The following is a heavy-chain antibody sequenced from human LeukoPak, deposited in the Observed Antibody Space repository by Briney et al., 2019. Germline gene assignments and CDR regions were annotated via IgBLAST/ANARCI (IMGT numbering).Heavy chain of an antibody. V-gene: IGHV4-34*01. Sequence: SETLSLTCAVYGGSFSGYYWSWIRQPPGKGLEWIGEINHSGSTNYNPSLKSRVTISVDTSKNQFSLKLSSVTAADTAVYYCAREGYSSGLYRYWGQGTLVTVSS. CDR2: INHSGST. CDR3: AREGYSSGLYRY. J-gene: IGHJ4*02. D-gene: IGHD6-19*01. CDR1: GGSFSGYY.